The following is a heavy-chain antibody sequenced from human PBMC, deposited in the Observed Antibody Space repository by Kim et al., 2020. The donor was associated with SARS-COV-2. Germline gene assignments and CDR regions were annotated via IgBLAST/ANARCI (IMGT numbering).Heavy chain of an antibody. CDR1: GFTFSSYS. CDR3: ARGIAAAERLFDY. D-gene: IGHD6-13*01. J-gene: IGHJ4*02. CDR2: ISSSSSYI. V-gene: IGHV3-21*01. Sequence: GGSLRLSCAASGFTFSSYSMNWVRQAPGKGLEWVSSISSSSSYIYYADSVKGRFTISRDNAKNSLYLQMNSLRAEDTAVYYCARGIAAAERLFDYWGQGTLVTVSS.